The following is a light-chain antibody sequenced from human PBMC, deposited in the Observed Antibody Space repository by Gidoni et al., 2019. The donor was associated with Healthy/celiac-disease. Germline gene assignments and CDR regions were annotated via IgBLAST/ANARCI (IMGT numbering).Light chain of an antibody. V-gene: IGKV1-27*01. CDR3: QKYNSAPWT. Sequence: DIQMTQSPSSLSASVGDRVTITCRSSQGISNYLAWYQQKPGKVPKLLIYASSTLQSGVPSRFSCSGSGTDFTLTIRSLQPEDFATDYCQKYNSAPWTFGQGTKVEIK. CDR1: QGISNY. CDR2: ASS. J-gene: IGKJ1*01.